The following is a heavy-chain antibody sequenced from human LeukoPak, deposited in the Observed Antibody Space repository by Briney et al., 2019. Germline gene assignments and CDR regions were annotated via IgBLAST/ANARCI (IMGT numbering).Heavy chain of an antibody. D-gene: IGHD7-27*01. V-gene: IGHV4-39*01. CDR2: IYYSGST. CDR1: GGSISSSSYY. J-gene: IGHJ2*01. CDR3: ARVPKLGKQYWYFDL. Sequence: PSETLSLTCTVSGGSISSSSYYWGWIRQPPGKGLEWIGSIYYSGSTYYNPSLKSRVTISVDTSKNQFSLKLSSVTAADTAVYYCARVPKLGKQYWYFDLWSRGTLVTVSS.